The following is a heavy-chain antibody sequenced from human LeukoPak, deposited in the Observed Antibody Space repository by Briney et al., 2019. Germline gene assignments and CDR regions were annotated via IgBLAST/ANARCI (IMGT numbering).Heavy chain of an antibody. D-gene: IGHD6-13*01. Sequence: GASVKVSCKASGYTFTSYYMHWVRQAPGQGLEWMGIINPSGGSTGYAQKFQGRVTMTRDTSTSTVYMELSSLRSEDTAVYYCGGAASSWVFYLWGQGTLVTVSS. CDR2: INPSGGST. CDR1: GYTFTSYY. J-gene: IGHJ4*02. CDR3: GGAASSWVFYL. V-gene: IGHV1-46*01.